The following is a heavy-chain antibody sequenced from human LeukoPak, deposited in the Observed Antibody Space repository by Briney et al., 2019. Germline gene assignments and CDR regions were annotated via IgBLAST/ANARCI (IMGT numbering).Heavy chain of an antibody. Sequence: GGSLRLSCAASGFTFSSYGMHWVRQAPGKGLEWVAFIRYDGSNKYYADSVKGRFTISRDNSKNTLYLQMNSLRAEDMAVYYCAKGYSYGHYFDYWGQGTLVTVSS. J-gene: IGHJ4*02. CDR2: IRYDGSNK. D-gene: IGHD5-18*01. CDR1: GFTFSSYG. V-gene: IGHV3-30*02. CDR3: AKGYSYGHYFDY.